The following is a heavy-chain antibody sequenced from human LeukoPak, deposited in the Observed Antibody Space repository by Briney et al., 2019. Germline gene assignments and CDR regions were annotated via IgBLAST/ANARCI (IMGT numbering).Heavy chain of an antibody. CDR2: IFYSGST. J-gene: IGHJ4*02. D-gene: IGHD3-3*01. Sequence: SETLSLTCTVSGGSVSSGSYYWSWIRQPQGKGLGWIGNIFYSGSTNYNPSLKSRVTISVDTSKNQFSLKLSSVTAADTAVYYCARASFYDFWSGYEHYFDYWGQGTLVTVSS. CDR3: ARASFYDFWSGYEHYFDY. V-gene: IGHV4-61*01. CDR1: GGSVSSGSYY.